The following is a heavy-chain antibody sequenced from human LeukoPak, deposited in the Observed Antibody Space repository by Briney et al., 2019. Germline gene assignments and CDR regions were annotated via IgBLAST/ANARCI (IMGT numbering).Heavy chain of an antibody. D-gene: IGHD1-14*01. CDR2: IYSGGST. V-gene: IGHV3-53*01. CDR1: GFTVSSNY. CDR3: VKDNPLDY. J-gene: IGHJ4*02. Sequence: GGSLRLSCAASGFTVSSNYMSWVRQAPGKGLEWVSVIYSGGSTYYADSMKGRFTISRDNSKNTLYLHINSLRAEDTAVYYCVKDNPLDYWGQGTLVIVSS.